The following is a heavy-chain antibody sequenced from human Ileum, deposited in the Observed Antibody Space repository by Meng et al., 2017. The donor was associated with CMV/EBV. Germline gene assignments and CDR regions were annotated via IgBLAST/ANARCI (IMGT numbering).Heavy chain of an antibody. CDR3: ARFCDGGRCADY. J-gene: IGHJ4*02. CDR1: GGSISSYY. Sequence: SETLSLTCAVSGGSISSYYWTWIRQPPGKGLEWIGYISYSGNTNYNPSLKSRVTISADTSKNQFFLKLSSVTAADTAVYYCARFCDGGRCADYWGQGSLVTVSS. CDR2: ISYSGNT. V-gene: IGHV4-59*01. D-gene: IGHD2-15*01.